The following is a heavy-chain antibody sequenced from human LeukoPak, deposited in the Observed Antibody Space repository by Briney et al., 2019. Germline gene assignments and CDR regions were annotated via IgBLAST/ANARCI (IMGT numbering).Heavy chain of an antibody. CDR2: ISGSGGST. J-gene: IGHJ4*02. CDR3: AKAEGYDILKGLDY. Sequence: PGGSLRLSCAASGFTFSSYAMSWVRQAPGKGLEWVSVISGSGGSTYYADSVKGRFTISRDNSKNTLYLQMNSLRTEDTAVYYCAKAEGYDILKGLDYWGQGTLVTVSS. CDR1: GFTFSSYA. V-gene: IGHV3-23*01. D-gene: IGHD3-9*01.